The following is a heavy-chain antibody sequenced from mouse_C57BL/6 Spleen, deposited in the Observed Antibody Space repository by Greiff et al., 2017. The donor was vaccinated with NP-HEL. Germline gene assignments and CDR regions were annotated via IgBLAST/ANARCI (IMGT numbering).Heavy chain of an antibody. CDR2: IDPETGGT. D-gene: IGHD1-1*01. V-gene: IGHV1-15*01. CDR1: GYTFTDYE. J-gene: IGHJ4*01. Sequence: VKLQQSGAELVRPGASVTLSCKASGYTFTDYEMHWVKQTPVHGLEWIGAIDPETGGTAYNQKFKGKAILTADKSSSTAYMELRSLTSEDSAVYYCTKDGSSLYYYAMDYWGQGTSVTVSS. CDR3: TKDGSSLYYYAMDY.